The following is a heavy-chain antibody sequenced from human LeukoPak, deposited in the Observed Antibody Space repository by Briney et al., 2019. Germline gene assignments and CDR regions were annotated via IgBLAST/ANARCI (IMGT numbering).Heavy chain of an antibody. V-gene: IGHV1-18*01. D-gene: IGHD6-19*01. CDR2: ISAYNGNT. J-gene: IGHJ6*03. Sequence: ASVKVSCKASGYTFISYGISWVRQAPGQGLEWMGWISAYNGNTNYAQKLQGRVTMTTDTSTSTAYMELRSLRSDDTAVYYCARVGSGWYLVSYYYYMDVWGKGTTVTVSS. CDR1: GYTFISYG. CDR3: ARVGSGWYLVSYYYYMDV.